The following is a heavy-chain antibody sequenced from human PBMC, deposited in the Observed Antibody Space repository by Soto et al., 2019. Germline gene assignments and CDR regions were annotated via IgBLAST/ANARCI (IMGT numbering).Heavy chain of an antibody. CDR3: ARYYGSGSYGYYYYGMDV. Sequence: SETLSLTCTVSGGSISSGDYYWSWIRQPPGKGLEWIGYIYYSGSTYYNPSLKSRVTISVDTSKNQFSLKLSSVTAADTAVFYCARYYGSGSYGYYYYGMDVWGQGTTVTVSS. V-gene: IGHV4-30-4*02. D-gene: IGHD3-10*01. J-gene: IGHJ6*02. CDR2: IYYSGST. CDR1: GGSISSGDYY.